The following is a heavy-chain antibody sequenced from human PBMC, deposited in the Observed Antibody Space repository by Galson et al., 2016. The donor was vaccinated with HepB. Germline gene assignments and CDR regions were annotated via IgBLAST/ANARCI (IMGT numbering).Heavy chain of an antibody. Sequence: SETLSLTCTVSGGSISNYYWSWVRQPAGKGLEWIGRIYTSGSTNYNPSLKSRVSMPVDMSKNQFSLKLSSVTAADTAVYYCTRTGILTGYYDSRRVNYFDYWGQGTLVTVSS. J-gene: IGHJ4*02. CDR3: TRTGILTGYYDSRRVNYFDY. V-gene: IGHV4-4*07. CDR1: GGSISNYY. D-gene: IGHD3-9*01. CDR2: IYTSGST.